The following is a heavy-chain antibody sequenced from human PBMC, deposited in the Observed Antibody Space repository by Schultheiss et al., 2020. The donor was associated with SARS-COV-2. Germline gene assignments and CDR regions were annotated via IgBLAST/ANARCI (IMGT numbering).Heavy chain of an antibody. D-gene: IGHD1-1*01. CDR3: ARWGDGNDY. CDR2: ISGSGGST. CDR1: GFTFSSYA. J-gene: IGHJ4*02. V-gene: IGHV3-23*01. Sequence: GESLKISCAASGFTFSSYAMTWVRQAPGKGLEWVSGISGSGGSTYYADSVKGRFTISRDNSKNTLYLQMNSLRAEDTAVYYCARWGDGNDYWGQGTLVTVSS.